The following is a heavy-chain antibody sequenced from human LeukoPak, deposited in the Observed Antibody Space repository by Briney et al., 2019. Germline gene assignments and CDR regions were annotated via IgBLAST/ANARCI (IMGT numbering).Heavy chain of an antibody. Sequence: SQTLSLTRVISGDSVSSNGAAWNWIRQSPSRGLEWLGRTYYRSKWNYDYAQSLKSRITINPDTSKNQFSLQLSSVTPEDTAVYYCTRAPLKVPAAYDSWGQGTLVTVSS. CDR1: GDSVSSNGAA. CDR2: TYYRSKWNY. V-gene: IGHV6-1*01. J-gene: IGHJ4*02. D-gene: IGHD2-2*01. CDR3: TRAPLKVPAAYDS.